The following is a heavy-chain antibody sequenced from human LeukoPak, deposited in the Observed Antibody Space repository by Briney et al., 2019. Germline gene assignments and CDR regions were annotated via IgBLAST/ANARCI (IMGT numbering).Heavy chain of an antibody. V-gene: IGHV4-34*01. CDR2: INHSGST. J-gene: IGHJ4*02. CDR1: GGSFSGYY. CDR3: ASSSSGWSSVRYFDY. D-gene: IGHD6-19*01. Sequence: SETLSLTCAVYGGSFSGYYWSWVRQPPGKGLEWIGEINHSGSTNYNPSLKSRVTISVDTSKNQFSLKLSPVTAADTAVYYCASSSSGWSSVRYFDYWGQGTLVTVSS.